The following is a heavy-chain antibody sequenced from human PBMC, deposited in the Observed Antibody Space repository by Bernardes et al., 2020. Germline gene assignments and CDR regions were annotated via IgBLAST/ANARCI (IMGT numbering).Heavy chain of an antibody. J-gene: IGHJ5*02. CDR2: ITISGGVT. CDR3: AKGGSNWFDP. Sequence: GGSLRLSCAASGFTFSNYAMSWVRQAPGKGLEWVSGITISGGVTDYADPVKGRFTISRDNSKNTLYLQMNSLRDEDTAVYYCAKGGSNWFDPWGQGTLVTVSS. CDR1: GFTFSNYA. D-gene: IGHD3-10*01. V-gene: IGHV3-23*01.